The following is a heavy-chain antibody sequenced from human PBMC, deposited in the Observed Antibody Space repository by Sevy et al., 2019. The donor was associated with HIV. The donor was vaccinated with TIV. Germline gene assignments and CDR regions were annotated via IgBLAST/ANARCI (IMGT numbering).Heavy chain of an antibody. CDR2: IQYDGSNK. D-gene: IGHD2-21*01. J-gene: IGHJ4*02. V-gene: IGHV3-30*02. Sequence: GESLKISCAASGFSFSSYGMHWVRQAPGKGLEWMSYIQYDGSNKDYADSVKGQFTISRDNSKNTLYLQMNSLRVEDRAVFKCWKEGGGEGGDHWGQGTLVTVSS. CDR3: WKEGGGEGGDH. CDR1: GFSFSSYG.